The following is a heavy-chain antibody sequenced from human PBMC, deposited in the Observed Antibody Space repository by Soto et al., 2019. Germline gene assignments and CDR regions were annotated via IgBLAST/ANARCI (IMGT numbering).Heavy chain of an antibody. CDR3: AKDHPVIEVVKVFEY. CDR1: GFSFISYA. CDR2: ISGSGTKT. D-gene: IGHD3-22*01. V-gene: IGHV3-23*01. J-gene: IGHJ4*02. Sequence: WGSLRLSCAASGFSFISYAISCVRHSPLKWLDWVCAISGSGTKTHYADSVKGRFTISRDNSKNTLYLQMNSLRAEDTAVYYCAKDHPVIEVVKVFEYWGRGALVTVSS.